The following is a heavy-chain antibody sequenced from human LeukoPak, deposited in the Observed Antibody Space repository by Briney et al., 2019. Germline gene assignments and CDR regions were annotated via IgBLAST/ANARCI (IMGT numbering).Heavy chain of an antibody. CDR3: AREGYSGSY. CDR2: INHSGST. V-gene: IGHV4-34*01. CDR1: GGSLSGYY. J-gene: IGHJ4*02. Sequence: SETLSLTCAVYGGSLSGYYWSWIRQPPGKGLEWIGEINHSGSTNYNPSLKSRVTISVDTSKNQFSLKLSSVTAADTAVYYCAREGYSGSYWGQGTLVTVSS. D-gene: IGHD1-26*01.